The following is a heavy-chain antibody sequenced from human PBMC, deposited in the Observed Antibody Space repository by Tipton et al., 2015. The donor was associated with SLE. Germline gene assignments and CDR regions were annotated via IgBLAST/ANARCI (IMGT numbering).Heavy chain of an antibody. CDR3: AKVRHGGYGNYFDS. CDR2: ICGSGGCP. J-gene: IGHJ4*02. CDR1: GFTFDKYS. V-gene: IGHV3-23*01. Sequence: GSLRLSCAASGFTFDKYSMTWVRQAPGKGLEWVSSICGSGGCPYYADSVKGRFTISRDNSKNTVYLQMNGLRAEDAAVYYCAKVRHGGYGNYFDSWGQGTLVTASS. D-gene: IGHD5-12*01.